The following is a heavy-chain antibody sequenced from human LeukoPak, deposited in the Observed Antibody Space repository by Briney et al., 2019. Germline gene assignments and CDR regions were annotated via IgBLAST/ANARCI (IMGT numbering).Heavy chain of an antibody. J-gene: IGHJ6*02. CDR1: GYTFTGYY. CDR3: AREPLWHIGGVVYYYYGMDV. Sequence: ASVKVSCKASGYTFTGYYMHWVRQAPGQGLEWMGWINPNSGGTNYAQKFQGRVTMTRDTSISTAYMELSRLRSYDTAVYYCAREPLWHIGGVVYYYYGMDVWGQGAPVTVSS. V-gene: IGHV1-2*02. D-gene: IGHD2-15*01. CDR2: INPNSGGT.